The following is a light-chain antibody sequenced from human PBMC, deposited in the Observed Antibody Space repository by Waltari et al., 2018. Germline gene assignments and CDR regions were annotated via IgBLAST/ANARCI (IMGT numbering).Light chain of an antibody. Sequence: QSALTQPRSVSGSPGQSVTISCTGTSSDVGGYNYVSWYQHYAGKAPKLMIYDVGNRPSGVPYRFSGSKSGNTASLTISGLQAEDEADYFCCSYAGSYTWVFGGGTKLTVL. V-gene: IGLV2-11*01. CDR2: DVG. J-gene: IGLJ3*02. CDR3: CSYAGSYTWV. CDR1: SSDVGGYNY.